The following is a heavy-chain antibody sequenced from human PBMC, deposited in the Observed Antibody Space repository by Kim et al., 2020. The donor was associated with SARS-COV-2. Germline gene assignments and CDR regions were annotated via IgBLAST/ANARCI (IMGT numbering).Heavy chain of an antibody. CDR2: IKSKTDGGTT. CDR3: TTDSGGGSGYDLKWGYYYYGMDV. CDR1: GFTFSNAW. V-gene: IGHV3-15*01. D-gene: IGHD5-12*01. J-gene: IGHJ6*02. Sequence: GGSLRLSCATSGFTFSNAWMSWVRQAPGKGLEWVGRIKSKTDGGTTDYAAPVKGRFTISRDDSKNTLYLQMNSLKTEDTAVYYCTTDSGGGSGYDLKWGYYYYGMDVWGQGTTVTVSS.